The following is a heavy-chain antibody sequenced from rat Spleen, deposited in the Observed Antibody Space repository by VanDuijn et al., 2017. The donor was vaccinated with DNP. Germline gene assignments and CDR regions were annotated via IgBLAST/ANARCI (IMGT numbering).Heavy chain of an antibody. CDR2: INKESGTI. Sequence: EVKLVESGGGLVQPGSSLKLSCAASGFNFNDYWMGWVRQAPGKGLEWIGQINKESGTIIYSPSLKDKFTISRDNAQNTLYLQMNKLGSEDTAIYHCAKGPNYGGYSDFFDYWGQGVMVTVSS. D-gene: IGHD1-11*01. J-gene: IGHJ2*01. CDR1: GFNFNDYW. V-gene: IGHV4-2*01. CDR3: AKGPNYGGYSDFFDY.